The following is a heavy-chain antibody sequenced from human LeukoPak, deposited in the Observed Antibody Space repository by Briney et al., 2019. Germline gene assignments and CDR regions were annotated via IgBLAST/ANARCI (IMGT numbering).Heavy chain of an antibody. V-gene: IGHV4-59*01. CDR1: GDSINNYY. CDR2: VHYSGST. CDR3: ARAYHYGSGSYYPYYYYYYGMDV. J-gene: IGHJ6*02. D-gene: IGHD3-10*01. Sequence: SETLSLTCTVSGDSINNYYWSWIRQPPGKGLEWIGYVHYSGSTNYNPSLKSRVTISVDTSKNQFSLKLSSVTAADTAVYYCARAYHYGSGSYYPYYYYYYGMDVWGQGTTVTVSS.